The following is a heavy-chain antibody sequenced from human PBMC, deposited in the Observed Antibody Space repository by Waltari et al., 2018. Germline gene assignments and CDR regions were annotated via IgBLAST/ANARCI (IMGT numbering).Heavy chain of an antibody. V-gene: IGHV1-3*03. CDR2: INAGNGNT. Sequence: VQLVQSGAEVKKPGASVKVSCKASGYTFTSSAMHWVRQPPGQRLEWMGWINAGNGNTKYSQEFQGRVTITRDTSASTAYMELSSLRSEDMAVYYCARDLGGYDAYYFDYWGQGTLVTVSS. J-gene: IGHJ4*02. CDR1: GYTFTSSA. CDR3: ARDLGGYDAYYFDY. D-gene: IGHD5-12*01.